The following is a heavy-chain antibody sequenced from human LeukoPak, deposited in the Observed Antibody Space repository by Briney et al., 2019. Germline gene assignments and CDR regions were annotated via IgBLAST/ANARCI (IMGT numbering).Heavy chain of an antibody. J-gene: IGHJ4*02. CDR2: IRYDGSNK. V-gene: IGHV3-30*02. D-gene: IGHD4-23*01. Sequence: GGSLRLSCAASGFTFSSYGMHWVRQAPGKGLEWVAFIRYDGSNKYYADSVKGRFSISRDNSKNTLYLQMNSLRAEDTAVYYCAKDARDLRYGGNSVYYFDYWGQGTLVTVSS. CDR3: AKDARDLRYGGNSVYYFDY. CDR1: GFTFSSYG.